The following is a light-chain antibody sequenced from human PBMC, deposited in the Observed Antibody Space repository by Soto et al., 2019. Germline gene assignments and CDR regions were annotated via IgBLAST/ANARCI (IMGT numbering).Light chain of an antibody. CDR1: QNVGTY. V-gene: IGKV3-11*01. CDR2: DAS. J-gene: IGKJ2*01. Sequence: EIVLTQSPDTLSLSPGERATLSCRASQNVGTYLTWFQQKPGQAPRRPIYDASTRVSGVPARFSGSGSGTDFTLTISSLEPEDFAVYYCQQCSKWPMYTFGQGTKLEIK. CDR3: QQCSKWPMYT.